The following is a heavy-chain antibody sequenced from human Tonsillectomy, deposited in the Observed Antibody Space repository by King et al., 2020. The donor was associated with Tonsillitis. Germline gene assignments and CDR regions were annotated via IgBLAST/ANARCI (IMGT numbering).Heavy chain of an antibody. CDR1: GFTFHDYA. D-gene: IGHD3-16*01. V-gene: IGHV3-9*01. CDR2: ISWNSGDI. Sequence: VQLVESGGGLVQPGRSLRLSCAASGFTFHDYAMHWVRQAPGKGLEWVSGISWNSGDIAYADSVKGRFTISRDNAKTSLYLQMDSLRPEDTALYYCAKVLWGAYAFDLWGQGTMVTVSS. CDR3: AKVLWGAYAFDL. J-gene: IGHJ3*01.